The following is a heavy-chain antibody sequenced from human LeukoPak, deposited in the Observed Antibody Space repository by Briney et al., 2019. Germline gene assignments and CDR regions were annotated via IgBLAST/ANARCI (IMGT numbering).Heavy chain of an antibody. CDR2: IYSGGDT. V-gene: IGHV3-66*02. J-gene: IGHJ4*02. D-gene: IGHD6-13*01. CDR3: TSGPGSTWYSDY. CDR1: GFTVSSNY. Sequence: GGSLRLSCAASGFTVSSNYMNWVRQAPGKGLDWDSIIYSGGDTYYADSVKGRFTISRDNSKNTMYLQMNSLRAEDTAVYYCTSGPGSTWYSDYWGQGTLVTVSS.